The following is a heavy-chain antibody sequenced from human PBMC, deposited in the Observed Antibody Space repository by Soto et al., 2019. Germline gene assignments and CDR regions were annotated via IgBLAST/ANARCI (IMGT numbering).Heavy chain of an antibody. CDR1: GGSISSYY. CDR2: IYYSGST. J-gene: IGHJ5*02. CDR3: ARVNDFWTGYYSTNWFDP. D-gene: IGHD3-3*01. Sequence: QVQLQESGPGLVKPSETLSLTCTVSGGSISSYYWSWIRQPPGKGLEWIGYIYYSGSTNYNPSLKSRVTISVDTSKNQFSLKMSSVTAADTAVYYWARVNDFWTGYYSTNWFDPWGQGTLVTVSP. V-gene: IGHV4-59*01.